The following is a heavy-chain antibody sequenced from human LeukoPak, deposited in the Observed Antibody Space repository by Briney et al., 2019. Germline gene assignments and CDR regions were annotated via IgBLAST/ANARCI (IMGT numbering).Heavy chain of an antibody. CDR2: IYSGGST. CDR3: ALITMVRGGVFDY. CDR1: GFTVSSNY. J-gene: IGHJ4*02. Sequence: PGGSLRLSCAASGFTVSSNYMSWVRQAPGRGLEWVSVIYSGGSTYYADSVKGRFTISRDNSKNTLYLQMNSLRAEDTAVYYCALITMVRGGVFDYWGQGTLVTVSS. V-gene: IGHV3-66*01. D-gene: IGHD3-10*01.